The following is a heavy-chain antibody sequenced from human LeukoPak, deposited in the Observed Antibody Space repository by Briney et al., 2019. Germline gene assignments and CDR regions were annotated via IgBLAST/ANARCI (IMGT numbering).Heavy chain of an antibody. CDR2: IYYSGST. J-gene: IGHJ5*02. Sequence: SQTLSLTCTVSGGSISSGDYSWSWIRQPPGKGLEWGGYIYYSGSTYYNPSLKSRVTISVDTSKNQFSLKLSSVTAADTAVYYCAREALMVYANWFDPWGQGTLVTVSS. D-gene: IGHD2-8*01. CDR3: AREALMVYANWFDP. CDR1: GGSISSGDYS. V-gene: IGHV4-30-4*08.